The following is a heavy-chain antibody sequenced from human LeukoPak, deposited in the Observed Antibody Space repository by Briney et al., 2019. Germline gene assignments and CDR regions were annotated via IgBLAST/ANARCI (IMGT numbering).Heavy chain of an antibody. D-gene: IGHD3-22*01. CDR1: GGSISSYY. CDR3: ARYDSGDNWFDP. Sequence: SETLSLTCTVSGGSISSYYWSWIRQPPGKGLEWIGYIYYSGSTTYNPALKSRVTLSVDMSKNQFSLKVKSVTAADTAVYYCARYDSGDNWFDPWGQGTLVTVSS. V-gene: IGHV4-59*08. CDR2: IYYSGST. J-gene: IGHJ5*02.